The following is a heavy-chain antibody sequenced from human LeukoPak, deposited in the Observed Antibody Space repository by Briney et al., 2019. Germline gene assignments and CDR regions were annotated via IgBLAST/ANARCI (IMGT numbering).Heavy chain of an antibody. CDR3: ATSIADYYYGMDV. J-gene: IGHJ6*02. CDR2: INPNSGGT. CDR1: GYTFTVYY. Sequence: ASVKVSFKASGYTFTVYYMHWVRQAPGQGLEWMGWINPNSGGTNYAQKFQGRVTMTRDTSISTAYMELSRLRSDDTAVYYCATSIADYYYGMDVWGQGTTVTVSS. V-gene: IGHV1-2*02. D-gene: IGHD6-6*01.